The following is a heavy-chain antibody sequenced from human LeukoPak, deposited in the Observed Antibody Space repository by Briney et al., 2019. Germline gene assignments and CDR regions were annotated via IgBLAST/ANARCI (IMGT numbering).Heavy chain of an antibody. D-gene: IGHD6-13*01. Sequence: GGSLRLSCAASGFTFSSYAMHWVRQAPGKGLEWVAAISYDGSNKYYADSVKGRFTISRDNSKNTLYLQMNSLRAEDTAVYYCARDWAAAGRYYYYYMDVWGKGTTVTVSS. CDR2: ISYDGSNK. CDR1: GFTFSSYA. V-gene: IGHV3-30*01. CDR3: ARDWAAAGRYYYYYMDV. J-gene: IGHJ6*03.